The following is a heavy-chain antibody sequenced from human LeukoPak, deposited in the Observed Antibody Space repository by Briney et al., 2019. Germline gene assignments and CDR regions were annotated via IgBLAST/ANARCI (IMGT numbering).Heavy chain of an antibody. CDR2: ISSISSHI. Sequence: GGSLRLSCAASGFTFSSYSMNWVRQAPGKGLEWVSSISSISSHIYYADSVKGRLTISRDNAKNSLYLQMNSLRAEDTAVYYCAREEGSGHVYMDVWGKGTTVTVSS. V-gene: IGHV3-21*01. CDR1: GFTFSSYS. D-gene: IGHD3-10*01. CDR3: AREEGSGHVYMDV. J-gene: IGHJ6*03.